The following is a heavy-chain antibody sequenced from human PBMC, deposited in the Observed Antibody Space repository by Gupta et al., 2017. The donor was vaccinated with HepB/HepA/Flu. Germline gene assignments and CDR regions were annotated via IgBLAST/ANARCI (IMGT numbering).Heavy chain of an antibody. Sequence: EVQRVESGGGLVQPGGSLRLSCAASGFTFSSYEMNWVRQAPGKGLEWVSSISTSGSTTDYADSVKGRFTTSRDNAKNSLFLQMNSLRADDTAVYYCARMVALAEDYWGQGTLVTVSS. CDR2: ISTSGSTT. V-gene: IGHV3-48*03. J-gene: IGHJ4*02. D-gene: IGHD2-15*01. CDR1: GFTFSSYE. CDR3: ARMVALAEDY.